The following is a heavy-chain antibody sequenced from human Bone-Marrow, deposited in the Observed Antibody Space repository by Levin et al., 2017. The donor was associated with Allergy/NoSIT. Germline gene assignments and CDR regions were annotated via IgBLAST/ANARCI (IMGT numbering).Heavy chain of an antibody. D-gene: IGHD4-17*01. CDR3: TATTVTVLRKDAFDI. CDR2: IKSKTDGGTT. J-gene: IGHJ3*02. V-gene: IGHV3-15*01. Sequence: GGSLRLSCAASGFTFSNAWMSWVRQAPGKGLEWVGRIKSKTDGGTTDYAAPVKGRFTISRDDSKNTLYLQMNSLKTEDTAVYYCTATTVTVLRKDAFDIWGQGTMVTVSS. CDR1: GFTFSNAW.